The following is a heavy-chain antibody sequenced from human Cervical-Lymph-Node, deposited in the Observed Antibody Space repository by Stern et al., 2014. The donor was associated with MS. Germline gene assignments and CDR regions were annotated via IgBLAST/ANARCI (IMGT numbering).Heavy chain of an antibody. CDR2: IIPMFGIS. J-gene: IGHJ2*01. Sequence: VHLVESGAEVKKPGSSVKVSCKASGGTLSTYGFSWVRQAPGQGLEWMGGIIPMFGISTSAQKFQGRVTITADESTSTAYMELSSLRSDDTAVYYCARYRSAVDWYFDLWGRGTLVTVSS. V-gene: IGHV1-69*01. CDR3: ARYRSAVDWYFDL. CDR1: GGTLSTYG. D-gene: IGHD3-10*01.